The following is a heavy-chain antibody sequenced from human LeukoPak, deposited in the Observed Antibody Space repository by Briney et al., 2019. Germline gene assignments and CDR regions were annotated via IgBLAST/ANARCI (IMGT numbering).Heavy chain of an antibody. Sequence: HTGGSLRLSCAPSGFTFSRHGMHWVRQAPGKGLEWVAIISNDGSRKYYAHSVEGRFTISRDNSKNTLYLQTDSLRAEDTAVYYCARDRAWNYFDYWGQGTLATVSS. CDR2: ISNDGSRK. CDR1: GFTFSRHG. CDR3: ARDRAWNYFDY. J-gene: IGHJ4*02. V-gene: IGHV3-30*03. D-gene: IGHD3-3*01.